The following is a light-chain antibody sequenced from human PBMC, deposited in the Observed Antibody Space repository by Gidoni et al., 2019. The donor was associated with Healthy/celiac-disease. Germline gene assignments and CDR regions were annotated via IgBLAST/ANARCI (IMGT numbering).Light chain of an antibody. Sequence: VLTLPPSASGTPGQRFTISCSGSSSNIGSNTVNWYQQLPGTAPKLLIYSNNQRPPGVPDRLSGSKSGTSASLAISGLQSEDEADDDCAAWDDSLNGSYVFGTGTKVTVL. CDR3: AAWDDSLNGSYV. CDR1: SSNIGSNT. CDR2: SNN. J-gene: IGLJ1*01. V-gene: IGLV1-44*01.